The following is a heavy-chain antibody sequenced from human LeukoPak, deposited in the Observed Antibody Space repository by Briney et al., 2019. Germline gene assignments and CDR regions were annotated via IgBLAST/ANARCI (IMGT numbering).Heavy chain of an antibody. Sequence: PSETLSLTCTVSGGSISSSSYYWGWISQPPGKGLEWIGSIYYSGSTYYNPSLKSRVTISVDTSRNQFSLKLSSVTSADTAVYYCAGGGGTLELGYYYYMDGWGKGTTVTVSS. D-gene: IGHD1-7*01. CDR3: AGGGGTLELGYYYYMDG. CDR2: IYYSGST. J-gene: IGHJ6*03. CDR1: GGSISSSSYY. V-gene: IGHV4-39*07.